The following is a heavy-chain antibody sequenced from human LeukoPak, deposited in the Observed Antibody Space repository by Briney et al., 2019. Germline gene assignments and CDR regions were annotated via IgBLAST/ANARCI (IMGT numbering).Heavy chain of an antibody. V-gene: IGHV3-23*01. CDR2: LTGSGSRT. Sequence: PGGSLRLSCAASGFPFSSYQMNWVRLAPGKGLEWVSSLTGSGSRTYYADSVKGRFSSSRDNSRDTLYLQMTSLRAEDTALFFGAKGMPFDFWSGSLENYMDVWGKGTTVTVSS. J-gene: IGHJ6*03. CDR1: GFPFSSYQ. D-gene: IGHD3-3*01. CDR3: AKGMPFDFWSGSLENYMDV.